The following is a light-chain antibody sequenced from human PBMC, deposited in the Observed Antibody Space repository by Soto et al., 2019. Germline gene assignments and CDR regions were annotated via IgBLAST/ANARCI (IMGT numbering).Light chain of an antibody. V-gene: IGKV3-11*01. Sequence: EVVLTQSPATLSLSPGEGATLSCRASQSIRNYLAWYQQKPGQAPRLLIYDASIRAAGIPARFSASGSGTDFTLTISDVQPEDFALYYCHQRQSWPRTFGQGTKVDIK. CDR2: DAS. CDR1: QSIRNY. CDR3: HQRQSWPRT. J-gene: IGKJ1*01.